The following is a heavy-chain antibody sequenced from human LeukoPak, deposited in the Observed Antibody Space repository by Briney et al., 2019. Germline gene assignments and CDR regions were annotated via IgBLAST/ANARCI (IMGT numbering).Heavy chain of an antibody. J-gene: IGHJ4*02. V-gene: IGHV3-64*01. CDR3: ARESTLDY. CDR1: GFTFSSYA. CDR2: ISSNGGST. D-gene: IGHD2-15*01. Sequence: PGGSLRLSCAASGFTFSSYAMHWVRQAPGKGLEYVSAISSNGGSTYYANSVKGRFTISRDNSKNTLYLQMGSLRAEDMAVYYCARESTLDYWGQGTLVTVSS.